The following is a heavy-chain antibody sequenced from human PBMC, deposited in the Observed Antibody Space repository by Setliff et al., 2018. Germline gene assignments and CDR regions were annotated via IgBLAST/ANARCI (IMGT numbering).Heavy chain of an antibody. Sequence: SSETLSLTCTVSGGSISSSSYYWGWIRQPPGKGLEWIGSIYYSGSTYYNPSLKSRVTISVDTSKNQFSLKLSSVTAADTAVYYCARDRRIVGARHAFDIWGQGTMVTVSS. D-gene: IGHD1-26*01. CDR3: ARDRRIVGARHAFDI. CDR2: IYYSGST. V-gene: IGHV4-39*07. J-gene: IGHJ3*02. CDR1: GGSISSSSYY.